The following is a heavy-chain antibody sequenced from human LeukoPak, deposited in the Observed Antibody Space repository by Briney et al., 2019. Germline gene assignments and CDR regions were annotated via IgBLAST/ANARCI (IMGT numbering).Heavy chain of an antibody. CDR2: IKGDGSYT. D-gene: IGHD5-24*01. Sequence: GGSLRLSCAASGFTFSRYWMHWVRQAPGKGLEWVSRIKGDGSYTNYADSVKGRYTISRDNAKNTLNLQMNSLRAEDTAVYYCVRDGDGYNFDYWGQGTLVTVSS. J-gene: IGHJ4*02. CDR3: VRDGDGYNFDY. CDR1: GFTFSRYW. V-gene: IGHV3-74*01.